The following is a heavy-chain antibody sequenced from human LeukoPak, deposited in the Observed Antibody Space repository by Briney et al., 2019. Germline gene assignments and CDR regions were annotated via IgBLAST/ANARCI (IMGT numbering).Heavy chain of an antibody. Sequence: GGSLRLSCAASGFTFSSYGMHWVRHAPGKGLEWVAFIRYDGSNKYYADSVKGRFTISRDNSKNTLYLQMNSLRAEDTAVYYCAKDMVRGVITVFDYWGQGTLVTVSS. CDR1: GFTFSSYG. V-gene: IGHV3-30*02. J-gene: IGHJ4*02. CDR2: IRYDGSNK. D-gene: IGHD3-10*01. CDR3: AKDMVRGVITVFDY.